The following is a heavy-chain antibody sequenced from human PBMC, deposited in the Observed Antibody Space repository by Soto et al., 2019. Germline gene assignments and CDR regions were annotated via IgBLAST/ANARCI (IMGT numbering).Heavy chain of an antibody. Sequence: PGGSLRLSCAASGFTFSNAWMNWVRQAPGKGLEWVGRIKSKTDGGTTDYAAPVKGRFTISRDDSKNTLYLQMNSLKTEDTAVYYCTTDFGITIFGVAKAPDGNYYYYGMDVWGQGTTVTVSS. V-gene: IGHV3-15*07. CDR3: TTDFGITIFGVAKAPDGNYYYYGMDV. J-gene: IGHJ6*02. CDR2: IKSKTDGGTT. D-gene: IGHD3-3*01. CDR1: GFTFSNAW.